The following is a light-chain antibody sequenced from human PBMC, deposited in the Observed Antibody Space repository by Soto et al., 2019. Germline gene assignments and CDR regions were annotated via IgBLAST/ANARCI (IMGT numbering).Light chain of an antibody. J-gene: IGKJ2*01. CDR1: QSVSSN. V-gene: IGKV3-15*01. CDR2: GAS. Sequence: EIVMTQSPATLSVSPGERATLSCKASQSVSSNLAWYQQKPGQAPRLLIYGASTRATAFPARFSGSGSGTEFTLTISSLQSEDFAVYFCQQYNNWPYTFGHGTKLDIK. CDR3: QQYNNWPYT.